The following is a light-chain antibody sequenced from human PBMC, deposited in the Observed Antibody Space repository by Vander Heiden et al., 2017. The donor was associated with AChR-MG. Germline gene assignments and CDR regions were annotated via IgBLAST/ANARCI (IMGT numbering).Light chain of an antibody. CDR2: DDS. Sequence: SFVFTQPPSVSVAPGQTAGIPCGGNNIGNKGAQWYQQRPGQAPVLVIFDDSDRPSGIPERFSGSNSGNTATLTISRVEAGDEADYYCLVWDPRSDHPGVFGGGTKLTVL. J-gene: IGLJ3*02. CDR1: NIGNKG. V-gene: IGLV3-21*02. CDR3: LVWDPRSDHPGV.